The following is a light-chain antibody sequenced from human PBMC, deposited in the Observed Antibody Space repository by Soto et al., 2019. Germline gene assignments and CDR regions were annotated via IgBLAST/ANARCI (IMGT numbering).Light chain of an antibody. CDR2: AAS. J-gene: IGKJ2*01. V-gene: IGKV1-39*01. CDR3: QQSYSTPSS. CDR1: QSISSY. Sequence: DIQMTQSPSSLSASVGDRVTITCRASQSISSYLNWYQQKPGQAPKLLIYAASSLQSGVSSRFSGSGSGTDFPLTISSLQPEDFATYYCQQSYSTPSSFGQGTKLEIK.